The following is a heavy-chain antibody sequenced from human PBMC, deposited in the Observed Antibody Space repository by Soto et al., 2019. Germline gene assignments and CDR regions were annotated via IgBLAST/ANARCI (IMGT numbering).Heavy chain of an antibody. CDR3: AYRGSYDSSGYYYASEYFQE. V-gene: IGHV2-5*02. Sequence: SGPTLVNPTQTLTLTCTFSGFSLSTSGVGVGWIRQPPGKALEWLALIYWDDDKRYSPSLKSRLTITKDTSKNQVVLTMTNMDPVDTATYYCAYRGSYDSSGYYYASEYFQEWGQGTLVTVSS. J-gene: IGHJ1*01. CDR2: IYWDDDK. CDR1: GFSLSTSGVG. D-gene: IGHD3-22*01.